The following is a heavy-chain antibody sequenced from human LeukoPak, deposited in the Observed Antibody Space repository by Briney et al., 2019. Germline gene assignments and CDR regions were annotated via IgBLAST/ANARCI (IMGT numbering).Heavy chain of an antibody. V-gene: IGHV3-21*01. CDR2: ISSSSSYI. D-gene: IGHD5-24*01. Sequence: GGSLRLSCAASGFTFSSYSMNWVRQAPGKGLEWVSSISSSSSYIYYADSVKGRFTISRDNAKNTLYLQMYSLRAEDTAAYYCVRDGDDYNFDYWGQGSLVTVSS. CDR3: VRDGDDYNFDY. J-gene: IGHJ4*02. CDR1: GFTFSSYS.